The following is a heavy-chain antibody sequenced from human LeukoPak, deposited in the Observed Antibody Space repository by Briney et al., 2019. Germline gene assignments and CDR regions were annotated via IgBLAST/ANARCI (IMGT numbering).Heavy chain of an antibody. CDR3: ARGEQLPIDY. D-gene: IGHD6-6*01. CDR2: IYTSGST. CDR1: GGSIDSGSYY. J-gene: IGHJ4*02. Sequence: SETLSLTCTVSGGSIDSGSYYWSWIRQPAGKGLEWIGRIYTSGSTKYNPSLKSRVTISLDTSKNQFSLKLSSVTAADTAVYYCARGEQLPIDYWGQGTLVTVSS. V-gene: IGHV4-61*02.